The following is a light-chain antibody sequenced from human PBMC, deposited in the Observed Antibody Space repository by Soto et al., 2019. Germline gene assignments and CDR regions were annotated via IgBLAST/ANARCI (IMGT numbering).Light chain of an antibody. CDR2: QDS. J-gene: IGLJ2*01. Sequence: SYELTQPPSVYVSPGQTASITCSANKLGDKYACWYQQKPGQSPVLVIYQDSRRPSGIPQRFSGSNSGNTATLTISGTQTMDEADYYCQAWDSSTVVFGGGTKLTVL. CDR3: QAWDSSTVV. V-gene: IGLV3-1*01. CDR1: KLGDKY.